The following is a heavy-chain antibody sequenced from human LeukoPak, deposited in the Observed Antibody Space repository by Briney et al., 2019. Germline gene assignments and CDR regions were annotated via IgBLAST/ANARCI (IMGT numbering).Heavy chain of an antibody. J-gene: IGHJ4*02. CDR1: GFTLSSYG. CDR3: AKDRERMRGYFDY. V-gene: IGHV3-30*18. D-gene: IGHD1-26*01. Sequence: GGSLRLSCAASGFTLSSYGMLWVRQAPGKGLEWVAVISYDGSNKYYADSVKGRFTISRDNSKNTLYLQMNSLRAEGTAVYYCAKDRERMRGYFDYWGQGALVTVSS. CDR2: ISYDGSNK.